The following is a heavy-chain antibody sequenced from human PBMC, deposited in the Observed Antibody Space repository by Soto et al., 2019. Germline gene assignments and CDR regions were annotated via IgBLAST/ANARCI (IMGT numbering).Heavy chain of an antibody. D-gene: IGHD3-22*01. J-gene: IGHJ5*02. V-gene: IGHV1-18*01. Sequence: QVQLVQSGAEVKTPGASVKVSCKSSGYTFTSYGISWVRQAPGQGLEWMGWISGYNGNTNYAQKLQGRVTMTTDTSTSTAYMELRSLRADDTAVYYCARVGLRYYYDSSAWGWFDPWGQGTLVTVSS. CDR1: GYTFTSYG. CDR3: ARVGLRYYYDSSAWGWFDP. CDR2: ISGYNGNT.